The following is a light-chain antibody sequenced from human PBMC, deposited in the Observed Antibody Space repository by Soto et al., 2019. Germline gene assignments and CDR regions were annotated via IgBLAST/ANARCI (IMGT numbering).Light chain of an antibody. V-gene: IGKV3-15*01. J-gene: IGKJ1*01. CDR2: GAS. Sequence: EKVMTQSPATLSVSPVESATLSCMASQSVSSNLAWYQQKPGQAPRLLIYGASTRATGIPARFSGSGSGTEFTLSISSLQSEDFAVYYCQQYNNWPPKTFGQGTKVDIK. CDR3: QQYNNWPPKT. CDR1: QSVSSN.